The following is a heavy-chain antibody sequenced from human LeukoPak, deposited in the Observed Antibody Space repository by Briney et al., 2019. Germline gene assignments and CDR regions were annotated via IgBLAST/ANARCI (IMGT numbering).Heavy chain of an antibody. Sequence: ASVKVSCKASGYTFTSYAMHWVRQAPGQRLEWMGWINAGNGNTKYSQKFQGRVTITRDTSASTAYMELGSLRSEDTAVYYCARAGDIRYFDWLPWGQGTMVTVSS. J-gene: IGHJ3*01. V-gene: IGHV1-3*01. CDR1: GYTFTSYA. CDR2: INAGNGNT. CDR3: ARAGDIRYFDWLP. D-gene: IGHD3-9*01.